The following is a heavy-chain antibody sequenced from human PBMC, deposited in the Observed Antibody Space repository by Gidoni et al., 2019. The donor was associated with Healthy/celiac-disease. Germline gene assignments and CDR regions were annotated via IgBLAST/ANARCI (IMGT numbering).Heavy chain of an antibody. Sequence: QLQLVPSGAEVKKPGASVTVSCKASGYTFPCFYMHWVRQAPGLGLEWMGWINPNRGSTNHAQKFQGRVTMTRETSISTAYMELSRLRSDDTAVYYCARVRCSSTSCYRYYGMDVWGQGTTVTVSS. CDR2: INPNRGST. J-gene: IGHJ6*02. CDR1: GYTFPCFY. V-gene: IGHV1-2*02. D-gene: IGHD2-2*01. CDR3: ARVRCSSTSCYRYYGMDV.